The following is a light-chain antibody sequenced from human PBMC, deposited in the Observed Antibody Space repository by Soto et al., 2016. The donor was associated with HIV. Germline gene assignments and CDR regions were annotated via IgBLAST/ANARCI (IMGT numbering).Light chain of an antibody. V-gene: IGKV2-28*01. CDR3: MQALQTPLT. Sequence: EIVMTQSPLSLPVTPGESASISCRSSQSLLHSNGYYYLTWYLQKPGQSPRLLMYLGSTRASWVPDRFSGSGSGTDFTLKISRVEADDIGVYYCMQALQTPLTFGQGHDWRLN. CDR2: LGS. CDR1: QSLLHSNGYYY. J-gene: IGKJ5*01.